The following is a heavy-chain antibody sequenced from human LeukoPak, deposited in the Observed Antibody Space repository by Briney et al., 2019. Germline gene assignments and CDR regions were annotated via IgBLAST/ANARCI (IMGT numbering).Heavy chain of an antibody. Sequence: QSGGSLRLSCAASGFTVSTNYMTWVRQAPGKGLEWVSVIYKAGDPYNADSVKGRFSISRDNRKNMLYLQMNSLRAEDTAVYYCARGLIYYDSRGHYLAERPYFDYWGQGTLVTVSS. CDR3: ARGLIYYDSRGHYLAERPYFDY. J-gene: IGHJ4*02. CDR2: IYKAGDP. CDR1: GFTVSTNY. V-gene: IGHV3-53*01. D-gene: IGHD3-22*01.